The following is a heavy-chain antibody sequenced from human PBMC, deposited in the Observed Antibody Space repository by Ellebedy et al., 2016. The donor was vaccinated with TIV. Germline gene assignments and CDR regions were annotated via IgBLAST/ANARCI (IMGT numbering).Heavy chain of an antibody. CDR2: ISSSGSTI. D-gene: IGHD5-18*01. J-gene: IGHJ4*02. V-gene: IGHV3-48*03. CDR3: ARGMHLWLY. CDR1: GFTFSSYE. Sequence: PGGSLRLSCAASGFTFSSYEMNWVRQAPGKGLEWVSYISSSGSTIYYADSVKGRFTISRDNAKNSLSLQMNSLRAEDTAVYYCARGMHLWLYWGQGTLVTVSS.